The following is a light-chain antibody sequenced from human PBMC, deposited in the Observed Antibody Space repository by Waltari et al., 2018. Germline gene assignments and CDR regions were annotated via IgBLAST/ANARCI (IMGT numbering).Light chain of an antibody. CDR3: SSYTISNTRL. CDR2: DVS. Sequence: QSALTQPAPVSGSPGQSITISCTGTSSDVGTYNYVSWYQQHPGRAPQLMIYDVSNRPSGVSNRFSGSKSGNTASLTISGLQAEDEADYYCSSYTISNTRLFGGGTKLTVL. CDR1: SSDVGTYNY. J-gene: IGLJ2*01. V-gene: IGLV2-14*03.